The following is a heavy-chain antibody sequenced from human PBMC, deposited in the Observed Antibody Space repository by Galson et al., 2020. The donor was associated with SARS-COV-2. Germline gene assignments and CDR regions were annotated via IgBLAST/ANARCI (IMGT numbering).Heavy chain of an antibody. CDR3: AARAGHIVVVTAKPFDY. Sequence: TGGSLRLSCAASGFTFSTHAMSWVRQAPGKGLEWVSAISGSGGGTYYADSVKGRFTISRDNSEDTLYLQMNSLRVEDTAVYYCAARAGHIVVVTAKPFDYWGQGTLVTVSS. D-gene: IGHD2-21*02. CDR1: GFTFSTHA. V-gene: IGHV3-23*01. CDR2: ISGSGGGT. J-gene: IGHJ4*02.